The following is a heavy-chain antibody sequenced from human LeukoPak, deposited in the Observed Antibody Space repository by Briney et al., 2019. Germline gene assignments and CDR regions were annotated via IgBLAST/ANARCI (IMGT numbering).Heavy chain of an antibody. CDR2: ISYDGSNK. CDR3: ARDRYGD. Sequence: GRSLRLSCAASGFAFSSYAMHWVRQAPGKGLEWVAVISYDGSNKYYADSVKGRFTISRDNSKNTLYLQMNSLRAEDTAVYYCARDRYGDWGQGTPVTVSS. V-gene: IGHV3-30-3*01. D-gene: IGHD5-18*01. CDR1: GFAFSSYA. J-gene: IGHJ4*02.